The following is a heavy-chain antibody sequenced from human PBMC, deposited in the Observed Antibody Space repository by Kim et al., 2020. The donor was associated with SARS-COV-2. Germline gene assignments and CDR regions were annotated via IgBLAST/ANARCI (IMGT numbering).Heavy chain of an antibody. J-gene: IGHJ4*02. V-gene: IGHV3-23*01. CDR2: IGASGTGT. D-gene: IGHD7-27*01. CDR1: GFIFSGYA. Sequence: GGSLRLSCAASGFIFSGYAMSWVRQAPGEGLEWVSTIGASGTGTFYADSVKGRFTISRDNSRNTVYLHMTSLRAEDTAAYYCAKDLGQTNRRSPFDYWGQATLVTVSS. CDR3: AKDLGQTNRRSPFDY.